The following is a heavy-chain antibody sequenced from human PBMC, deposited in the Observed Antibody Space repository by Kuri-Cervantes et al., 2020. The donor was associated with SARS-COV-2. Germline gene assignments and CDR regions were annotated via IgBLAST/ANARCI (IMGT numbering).Heavy chain of an antibody. V-gene: IGHV4-38-2*01. J-gene: IGHJ5*02. CDR1: GYSISSGYY. CDR2: ISHGGST. D-gene: IGHD3-22*01. Sequence: SETLSLTCAVSGYSISSGYYWGWIRQPPGKGLEWIGGISHGGSTYYNPSLKSRVTISVDTSENQFSLKLSSVTAADTSVYYCARVRVVTMIVGWFDPWGQGTLVTVSS. CDR3: ARVRVVTMIVGWFDP.